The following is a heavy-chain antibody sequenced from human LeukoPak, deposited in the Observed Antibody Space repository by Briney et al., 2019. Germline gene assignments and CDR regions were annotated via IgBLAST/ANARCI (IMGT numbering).Heavy chain of an antibody. D-gene: IGHD3-22*01. V-gene: IGHV3-21*04. J-gene: IGHJ1*01. Sequence: GGSLRLSCAASGFTFSSYSMNWVRQAPGKGLEWVSSISSSSSYIYYADSVKGRFTISRDNAKNSLYLQMNSLRAEDTAVYFCASPRGDDSGGYYTWYFHHWGQGILVTVSS. CDR1: GFTFSSYS. CDR3: ASPRGDDSGGYYTWYFHH. CDR2: ISSSSSYI.